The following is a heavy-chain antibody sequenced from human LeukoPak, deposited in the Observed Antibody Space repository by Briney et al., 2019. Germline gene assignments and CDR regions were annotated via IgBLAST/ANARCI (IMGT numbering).Heavy chain of an antibody. CDR1: GGSSSGYY. CDR3: ARESTTVAGTFDY. Sequence: PSETLSLTCAVYGGSSSGYYWSWIRQPPGKGLEWIGEINHSGSTNYNPSLKSRVTISVDTSKNQFSLKLSSVTAADTAMYYCARESTTVAGTFDYWGQGTLVTVSS. CDR2: INHSGST. J-gene: IGHJ4*02. V-gene: IGHV4-34*01. D-gene: IGHD6-19*01.